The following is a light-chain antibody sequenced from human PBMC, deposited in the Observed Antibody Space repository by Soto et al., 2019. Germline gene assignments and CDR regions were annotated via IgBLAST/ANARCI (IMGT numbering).Light chain of an antibody. V-gene: IGKV3-20*01. CDR3: QQYGSSPRT. CDR1: QSVSSNY. CDR2: GAS. J-gene: IGKJ2*02. Sequence: IVLTQSPGTLSLSPGERAPLSGRASQSVSSNYLAWYQQKPGQGPRLLIFGASSRLTGIPDRFSGSGSGTDFTLTISRLEPEDVGVYYCQQYGSSPRTFGQGTKVEIK.